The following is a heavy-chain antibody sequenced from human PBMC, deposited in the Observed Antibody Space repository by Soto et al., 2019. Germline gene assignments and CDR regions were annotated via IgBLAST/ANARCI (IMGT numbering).Heavy chain of an antibody. CDR3: ARVYGCTTTTCHYYFDY. V-gene: IGHV3-21*01. J-gene: IGHJ4*02. CDR2: INSGSLYI. D-gene: IGHD2-8*01. Sequence: EVQLVESGGGLVKPGGSLRLSCVVSGFNFSRYTMHWVRQAPGKGLEWVSSINSGSLYIYYANSVKGRFTVSRDNAKNSVYLQVDSLRAEDTAVYYCARVYGCTTTTCHYYFDYLGRGTLVTVSS. CDR1: GFNFSRYT.